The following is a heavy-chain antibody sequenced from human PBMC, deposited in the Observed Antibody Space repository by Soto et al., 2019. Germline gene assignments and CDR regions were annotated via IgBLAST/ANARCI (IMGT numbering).Heavy chain of an antibody. CDR1: GGSISSGGYY. Sequence: PSETLSLTCTVSGGSISSGGYYWSWIRQHPGKGLEWIGYIYYSGSTYYNPSLKSRVTISVDTSKNQFSLKLSSVTAADTAVYYCAREVAGNQNIDYWGQGTLVTVSS. CDR2: IYYSGST. J-gene: IGHJ4*02. D-gene: IGHD6-19*01. V-gene: IGHV4-31*03. CDR3: AREVAGNQNIDY.